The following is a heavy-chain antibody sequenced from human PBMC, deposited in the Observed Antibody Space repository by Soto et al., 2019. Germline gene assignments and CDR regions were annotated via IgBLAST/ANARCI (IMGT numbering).Heavy chain of an antibody. CDR2: IYPRDSDT. J-gene: IGHJ5*02. V-gene: IGHV5-51*01. Sequence: GESLKISCKVSGDSFTGFWIGWVRQMPGKGLEWLGSIYPRDSDTRYSPSFQGQVTISADKSLSAAYLQWHSLQASDTAIYSCARHNPLDRRVWYPCGQGTLVTVSS. D-gene: IGHD6-19*01. CDR3: ARHNPLDRRVWYP. CDR1: GDSFTGFW.